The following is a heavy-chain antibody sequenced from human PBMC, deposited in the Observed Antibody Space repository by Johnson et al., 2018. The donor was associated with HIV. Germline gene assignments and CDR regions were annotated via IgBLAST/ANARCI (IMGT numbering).Heavy chain of an antibody. CDR2: ISYDGSNK. CDR3: ANLGDYSSLNGFDI. V-gene: IGHV3-30*18. D-gene: IGHD4-11*01. J-gene: IGHJ3*02. CDR1: GFTFSGYG. Sequence: QVQLVESGGGAVQPGKSLRLSCAASGFTFSGYGMHWVRQAPGKGLEWVAVISYDGSNKYYADSMKGRLTISRDNSKNTLYLQINSLRTEDTAVYYCANLGDYSSLNGFDIWGQGTMVTVSS.